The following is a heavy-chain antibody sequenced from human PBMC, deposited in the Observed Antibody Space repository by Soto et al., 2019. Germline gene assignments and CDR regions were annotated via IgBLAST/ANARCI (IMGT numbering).Heavy chain of an antibody. CDR2: IIAIFGTA. J-gene: IGHJ5*02. CDR3: ARSRLLSASFQASLNWFDP. CDR1: GGTFSSSV. V-gene: IGHV1-69*13. Sequence: SVKDSCMASGGTFSSSVFSWVRPAGGQGVAWMGGIIAIFGTANYAQKFQGRVTITADESTSTDYMELSSLRSEDTAVYYCARSRLLSASFQASLNWFDPWGQGTLVTVSS. D-gene: IGHD6-6*01.